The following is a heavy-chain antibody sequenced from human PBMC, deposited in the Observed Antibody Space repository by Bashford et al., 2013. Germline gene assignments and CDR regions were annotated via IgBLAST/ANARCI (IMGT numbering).Heavy chain of an antibody. V-gene: IGHV1-45*02. Sequence: VASVKVSCKASGYTFTYRYLHWVRQAPGQALEWMGWITPFNGNTNYAQRFQDRVTITRDRSMTTTYMELSSLRSEDTAMYYCASSDTSGYFGYFDYWGQGTLVTVSS. CDR1: GYTFTYRY. CDR3: ASSDTSGYFGYFDY. D-gene: IGHD3-22*01. J-gene: IGHJ4*02. CDR2: ITPFNGNT.